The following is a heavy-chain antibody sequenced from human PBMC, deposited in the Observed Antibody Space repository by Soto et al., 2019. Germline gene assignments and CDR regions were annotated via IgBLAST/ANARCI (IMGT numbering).Heavy chain of an antibody. CDR1: GGSISTYY. J-gene: IGHJ4*02. V-gene: IGHV4-4*07. CDR3: ARGGHDFWSGPFDY. D-gene: IGHD3-3*01. CDR2: IDSSGST. Sequence: QGQLQESGPGLVKPSETLSLTCSVSGGSISTYYCNWIRQPAGKGLEWIGRIDSSGSTNYSTSLKSRATMSVDTSQNQFSLQLTSVTAADTAVYYCARGGHDFWSGPFDYWGQGTLATVSS.